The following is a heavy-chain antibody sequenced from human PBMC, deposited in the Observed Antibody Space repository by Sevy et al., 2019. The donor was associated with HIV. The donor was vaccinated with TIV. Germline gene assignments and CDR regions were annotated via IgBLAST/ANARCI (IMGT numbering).Heavy chain of an antibody. CDR2: IYSGGST. CDR1: GFTVSSNY. Sequence: GGSLRLSCAASGFTVSSNYMSWVRQAPGKGLEWVSVIYSGGSTYYADSVKGRFTISRANSKNTLYLQMNSLRAEDTAVYYCARANYGMVRGARFDYWGQGTLVTVSS. V-gene: IGHV3-53*01. D-gene: IGHD3-10*01. J-gene: IGHJ4*02. CDR3: ARANYGMVRGARFDY.